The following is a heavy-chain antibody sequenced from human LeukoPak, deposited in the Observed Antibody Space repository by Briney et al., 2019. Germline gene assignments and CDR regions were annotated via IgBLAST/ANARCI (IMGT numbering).Heavy chain of an antibody. CDR2: LYYSGST. J-gene: IGHJ6*03. CDR3: ARVYGGDTEKYDFWSGYHHYYYYYMDV. V-gene: IGHV4-59*01. CDR1: GGSISSYY. Sequence: SETLSLTCTVSGGSISSYYWSWIRQPPGKGLEWIGYLYYSGSTNYNPSLKSRVTISVDTSKNQFSLKLSSVTAADTAVYYCARVYGGDTEKYDFWSGYHHYYYYYMDVWGKGTTVTVSS. D-gene: IGHD3-3*01.